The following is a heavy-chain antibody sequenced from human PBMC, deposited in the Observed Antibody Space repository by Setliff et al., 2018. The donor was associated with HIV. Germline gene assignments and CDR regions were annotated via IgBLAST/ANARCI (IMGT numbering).Heavy chain of an antibody. D-gene: IGHD4-17*01. Sequence: SVKVSCKPSGYTFTTYGLSWVRQAPGQGLEWMGGIIPTLTRANYAQKFQARVIITTDKSTSTAFMELTSLTSEDTAVYYCARSVHSLYGDYATYFDPWGQGTQVTVSS. J-gene: IGHJ5*02. CDR2: IIPTLTRA. CDR1: GYTFTTYG. CDR3: ARSVHSLYGDYATYFDP. V-gene: IGHV1-69*05.